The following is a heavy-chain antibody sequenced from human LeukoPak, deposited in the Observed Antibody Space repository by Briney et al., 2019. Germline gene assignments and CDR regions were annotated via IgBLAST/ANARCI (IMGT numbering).Heavy chain of an antibody. Sequence: LRLSCAASGFTFDDYAMHWVRQAPGKGLEWVSGIAWNSGNIDYADSVKGRLTISRDNAKNSLYLQMNSLRGDDTALYYCAKEKYSRNYYYGMAVWGQGTTVTVSS. CDR2: IAWNSGNI. CDR3: AKEKYSRNYYYGMAV. J-gene: IGHJ6*02. CDR1: GFTFDDYA. D-gene: IGHD6-6*01. V-gene: IGHV3-9*01.